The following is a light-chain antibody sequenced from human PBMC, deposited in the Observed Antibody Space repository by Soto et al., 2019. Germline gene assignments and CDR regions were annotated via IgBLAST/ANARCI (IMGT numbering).Light chain of an antibody. CDR2: GAS. Sequence: EIVMTQSPATLSVSPGERATLSCRASQSVRSNVAWYQHKPGQAPRLVIYGASTMATGIPARFSGSGSGTEFTLTISSLQFEDSAGYYCQQYNNWPPITFGPGTTVDIK. CDR3: QQYNNWPPIT. CDR1: QSVRSN. V-gene: IGKV3-15*01. J-gene: IGKJ3*01.